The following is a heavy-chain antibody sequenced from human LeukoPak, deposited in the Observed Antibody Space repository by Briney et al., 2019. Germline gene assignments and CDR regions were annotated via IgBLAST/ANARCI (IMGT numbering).Heavy chain of an antibody. Sequence: SETLSLTCAVYGGSFSGYYWSWIRQPPGKGLEWIGEINHSGSTNYNPSLKSRVTISVDTSKNQFSLKLSSVAAADTAVYFCARGPPTDYYDSSGFYYVFDYWGQGTLVTVSS. CDR2: INHSGST. D-gene: IGHD3-22*01. V-gene: IGHV4-34*01. CDR1: GGSFSGYY. J-gene: IGHJ4*02. CDR3: ARGPPTDYYDSSGFYYVFDY.